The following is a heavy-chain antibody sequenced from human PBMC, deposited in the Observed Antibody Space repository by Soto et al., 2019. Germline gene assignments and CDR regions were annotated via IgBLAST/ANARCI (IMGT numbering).Heavy chain of an antibody. J-gene: IGHJ4*02. V-gene: IGHV1-8*01. CDR1: GYTFTSYD. CDR3: ARGITGTTPHDY. D-gene: IGHD1-7*01. CDR2: MNPNSGNT. Sequence: ASVKVSCKASGYTFTSYDINWVRQATGQGLEWMGWMNPNSGNTGYAQKFQGRVTMTRNTSISTAYMELSSLRSEDTAVYYCARGITGTTPHDYWGQGAPVTVSS.